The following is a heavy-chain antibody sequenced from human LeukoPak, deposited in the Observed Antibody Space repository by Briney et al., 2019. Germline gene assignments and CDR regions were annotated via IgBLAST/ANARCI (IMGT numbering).Heavy chain of an antibody. J-gene: IGHJ6*02. Sequence: ASVKVSCKASGYTFTSYDINWVRQATGQGLEWMGWMNPNSGNTRYAQKFQGRVTMTRNTSISTAYMELSSLRSEDTAVYYCARSFVPNIVVVPVGMDVWGQGTTVTVSS. V-gene: IGHV1-8*01. CDR3: ARSFVPNIVVVPVGMDV. CDR1: GYTFTSYD. CDR2: MNPNSGNT. D-gene: IGHD2-2*01.